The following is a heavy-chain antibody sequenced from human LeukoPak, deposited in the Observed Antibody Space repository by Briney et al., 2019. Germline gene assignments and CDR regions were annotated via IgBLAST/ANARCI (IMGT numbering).Heavy chain of an antibody. CDR2: ISSSSLYI. J-gene: IGHJ4*02. CDR1: AFTFSTYS. Sequence: AGGSLRLSCAASAFTFSTYSMNWVRQAPGKGLEWVSSISSSSLYIYYADSVKGRFTISRDNAKNSLYLQMNSLRAEDTAVYYCASEHSGNYYRPFDYWGQGTLVTVPS. V-gene: IGHV3-21*01. CDR3: ASEHSGNYYRPFDY. D-gene: IGHD1-26*01.